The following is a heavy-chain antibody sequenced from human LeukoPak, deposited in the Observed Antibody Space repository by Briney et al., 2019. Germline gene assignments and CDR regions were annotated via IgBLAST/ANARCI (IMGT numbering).Heavy chain of an antibody. Sequence: SETLSLTCTVSGGSISSYYWSWIRQPPGKGLEWIGYIYYSGSTNYNPSLKSRVTISVDTSKNQFSLKLSSVTAADTAVYYCARLLGYRNYDFWSGYFDGWGQGTLVTVSS. V-gene: IGHV4-59*01. CDR2: IYYSGST. CDR3: ARLLGYRNYDFWSGYFDG. CDR1: GGSISSYY. D-gene: IGHD3-3*01. J-gene: IGHJ5*02.